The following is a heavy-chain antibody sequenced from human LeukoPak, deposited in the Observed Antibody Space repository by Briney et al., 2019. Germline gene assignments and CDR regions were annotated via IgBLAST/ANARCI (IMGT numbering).Heavy chain of an antibody. CDR3: ARGAVAHFDC. J-gene: IGHJ4*02. D-gene: IGHD6-19*01. V-gene: IGHV6-1*01. Sequence: QTLSLTCAISGDSVSSDSAAWIWIRQSPSRGLEWLGRTYYRSKWYNDHEVSMKDRITINTDTSKNQFYLQLNSVTPEDTAVYYCARGAVAHFDCWGQGTMVSVCS. CDR2: TYYRSKWYN. CDR1: GDSVSSDSAA.